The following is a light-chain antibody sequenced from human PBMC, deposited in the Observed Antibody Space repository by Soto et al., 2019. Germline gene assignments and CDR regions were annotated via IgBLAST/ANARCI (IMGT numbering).Light chain of an antibody. CDR1: QSVSSGY. Sequence: EIVLTQSPGTLSLSSGERATLSCRASQSVSSGYLAWYQQKPGQAPRLLIYGASSRATGIPDRFSGSGSGTDFTLTISRLEPEDFAVYYCQQYGSSPMTFGQGTKVEIK. CDR2: GAS. J-gene: IGKJ1*01. CDR3: QQYGSSPMT. V-gene: IGKV3-20*01.